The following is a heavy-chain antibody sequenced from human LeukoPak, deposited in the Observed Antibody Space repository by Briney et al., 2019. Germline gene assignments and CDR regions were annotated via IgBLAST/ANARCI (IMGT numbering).Heavy chain of an antibody. J-gene: IGHJ3*02. Sequence: SETLSLTCTVSGGSISSYYWSWIRQPPGKRLEWIGYIYYSGSTNYNPSLKSRVTISVDTSNTQFSLRLTSVTAADTAVYYCAREIAVAGSAFDIWGQGTMVTVSS. CDR2: IYYSGST. D-gene: IGHD6-19*01. CDR1: GGSISSYY. V-gene: IGHV4-59*12. CDR3: AREIAVAGSAFDI.